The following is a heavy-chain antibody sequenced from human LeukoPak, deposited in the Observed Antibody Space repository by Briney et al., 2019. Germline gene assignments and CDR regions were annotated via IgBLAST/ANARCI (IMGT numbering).Heavy chain of an antibody. V-gene: IGHV4-34*01. CDR1: GGSFSGYY. CDR3: ARGARGIAAVGGNPNALDY. D-gene: IGHD6-13*01. J-gene: IGHJ4*02. Sequence: PSETLSLTCAVYGGSFSGYYWSWIRQPPGKGLEWIGEINHSGSTNYNPSLKSRVTISVDTSKNQFSLKLSSVTAADTAVYYCARGARGIAAVGGNPNALDYWGQGTLVTVSS. CDR2: INHSGST.